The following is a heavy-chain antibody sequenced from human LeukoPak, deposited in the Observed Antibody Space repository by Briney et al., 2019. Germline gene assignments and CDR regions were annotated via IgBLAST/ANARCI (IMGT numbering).Heavy chain of an antibody. J-gene: IGHJ4*02. Sequence: NSSETLSLTCTVSGGSISSSSYYWGWIRQPPGKGLEWIGSIYYSGSTYYNPSLKSRVTISVDTSKNQFSLKLSSVTAADTAVYYCASPPQYCSSTSCYIVYWGQGTLVTVSS. CDR2: IYYSGST. D-gene: IGHD2-2*02. CDR3: ASPPQYCSSTSCYIVY. V-gene: IGHV4-39*01. CDR1: GGSISSSSYY.